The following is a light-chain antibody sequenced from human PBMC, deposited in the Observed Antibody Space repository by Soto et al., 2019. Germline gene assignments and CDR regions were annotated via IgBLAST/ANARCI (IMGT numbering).Light chain of an antibody. J-gene: IGKJ1*01. CDR3: QQYDDFWT. CDR1: QRVTTC. CDR2: DTS. Sequence: DIQLTQSHTTLSASVGSRFTITCRASQRVTTCLAWYQQKPGKAPELLIHDTSILQSGVPSRFSGSGSGTEFTLTISSLQPDDFATYYCQQYDDFWTFGQGTKVDIK. V-gene: IGKV1-5*01.